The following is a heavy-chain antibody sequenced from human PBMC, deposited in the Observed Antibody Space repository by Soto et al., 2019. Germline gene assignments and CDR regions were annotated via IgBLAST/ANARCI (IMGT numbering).Heavy chain of an antibody. V-gene: IGHV4-59*08. CDR2: IYYSGST. CDR3: ARTVLGPDLLADSFVDYYYYMDV. CDR1: GGSISSYY. D-gene: IGHD3-9*01. Sequence: PSETLSLTCTVSGGSISSYYWSWIRQPPGKGLEWIGYIYYSGSTNYNPSLKSRVTLSADTSRDQFSLRLSSVTAADTAVYYCARTVLGPDLLADSFVDYYYYMDVWGQGTTVTVSS. J-gene: IGHJ6*03.